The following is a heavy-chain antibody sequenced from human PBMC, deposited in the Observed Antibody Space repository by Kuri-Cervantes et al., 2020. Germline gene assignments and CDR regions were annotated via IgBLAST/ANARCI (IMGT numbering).Heavy chain of an antibody. CDR1: GFTFSSYA. Sequence: GGSLRLSCAASGFTFSSYAMHWVRQAPGKGLEWVAVISYDGSNKYYADSVKGRFTISRDNSKNTPYLQMNSLRAEDTAVYYCAKGGAARPYYYGMDVWGQGTTVTVSS. CDR3: AKGGAARPYYYGMDV. V-gene: IGHV3-30-3*01. D-gene: IGHD6-6*01. CDR2: ISYDGSNK. J-gene: IGHJ6*02.